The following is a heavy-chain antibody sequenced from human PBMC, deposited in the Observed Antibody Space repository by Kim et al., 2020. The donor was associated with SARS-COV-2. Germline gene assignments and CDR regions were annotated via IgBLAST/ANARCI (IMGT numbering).Heavy chain of an antibody. V-gene: IGHV4-31*03. CDR2: IYYSGST. J-gene: IGHJ3*02. D-gene: IGHD4-17*01. CDR3: ARGGLTTVTNDAFDI. Sequence: SETLSLTCTVSGGSISSGGYYWSWIRQHPGKGLEWIGYIYYSGSTYYNPSLNSRVTISVDTSKNQFSLKLSSVTAADTAVYYCARGGLTTVTNDAFDIWGQGTMVTVSS. CDR1: GGSISSGGYY.